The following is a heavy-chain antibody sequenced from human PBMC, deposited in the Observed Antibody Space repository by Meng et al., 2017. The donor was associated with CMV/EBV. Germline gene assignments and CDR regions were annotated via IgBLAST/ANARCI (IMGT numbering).Heavy chain of an antibody. V-gene: IGHV3-72*01. CDR3: ARGGKGV. CDR2: IKNKHNGYTT. J-gene: IGHJ6*02. Sequence: GGSLRLSCAASGFIFTDHYMDWVRQAPGKGLEWVGRIKNKHNGYTTEYAASVKGRFIISREDLKNSVFLQMDSLRAEDTAVYYCARGGKGVWGQGTTVTVSS. CDR1: GFIFTDHY.